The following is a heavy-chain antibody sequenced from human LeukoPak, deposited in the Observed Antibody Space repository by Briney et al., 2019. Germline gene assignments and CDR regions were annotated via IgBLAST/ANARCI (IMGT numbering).Heavy chain of an antibody. V-gene: IGHV3-74*01. CDR3: AREKDDHGDPGPLDA. Sequence: PGGSLRLSCAASGFMFSKSWTHWVRHVPGKGLVWVARIYNDGSTTNYADSVKGRFTISRDNAANTLFLQMSSLRAEDTAVYYCAREKDDHGDPGPLDAWGQGDLVTVSS. D-gene: IGHD4-17*01. J-gene: IGHJ5*02. CDR1: GFMFSKSW. CDR2: IYNDGSTT.